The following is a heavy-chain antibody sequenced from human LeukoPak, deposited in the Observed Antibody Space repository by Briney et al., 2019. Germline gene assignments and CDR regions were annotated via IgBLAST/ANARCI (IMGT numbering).Heavy chain of an antibody. CDR1: GFTFSSYS. D-gene: IGHD6-13*01. CDR3: ARAFRGYSSSWYPDY. V-gene: IGHV3-21*01. Sequence: PGGSLRLSCAASGFTFSSYSMNWVRQAPGKGLEWVSSISSSSSYIYYADSVKGRFTISRDNAKNSLYLQMNSLRAGDTALYYCARAFRGYSSSWYPDYWGQGTLVTVSS. J-gene: IGHJ4*02. CDR2: ISSSSSYI.